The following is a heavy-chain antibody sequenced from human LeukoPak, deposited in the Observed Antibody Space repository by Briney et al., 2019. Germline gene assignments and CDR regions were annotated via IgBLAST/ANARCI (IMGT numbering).Heavy chain of an antibody. Sequence: GGSLRLSCAASGFTFDDYAMHWVRQAPGKGLEWVSGISWNSGSIGYADSVKGRFTISRDNAKNSLYLQMNSLRAEDTALYYCAKSHYCDSSGYPIDYWGQGTLVTVSS. V-gene: IGHV3-9*01. D-gene: IGHD3-22*01. CDR2: ISWNSGSI. CDR1: GFTFDDYA. CDR3: AKSHYCDSSGYPIDY. J-gene: IGHJ4*02.